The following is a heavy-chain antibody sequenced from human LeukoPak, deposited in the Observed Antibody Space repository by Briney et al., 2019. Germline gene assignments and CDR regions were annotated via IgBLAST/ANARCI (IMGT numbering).Heavy chain of an antibody. J-gene: IGHJ4*02. CDR3: ARRYFDY. V-gene: IGHV1-3*01. Sequence: WASVKVSCKASGGTFSSYAISWVRQAPGQRLEWMGWINAGNGNTKYSQKFQGRVTITRDTSASTAYMELSSLRSEGTAVYYCARRYFDYWGQGTLVTVSS. CDR2: INAGNGNT. CDR1: GGTFSSYA.